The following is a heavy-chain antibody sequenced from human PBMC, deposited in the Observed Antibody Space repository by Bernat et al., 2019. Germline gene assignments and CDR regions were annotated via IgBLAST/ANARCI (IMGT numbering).Heavy chain of an antibody. J-gene: IGHJ4*02. D-gene: IGHD6-19*01. CDR1: GFTFSSYA. V-gene: IGHV3-30-3*01. CDR3: ARDSHGYSSGWYPSSVY. CDR2: ISYDGSNK. Sequence: VQLVESGGGLVQPGGSLRLSCAASGFTFSSYAMHWVRQAPGKGLEWVAVISYDGSNKYYADSVKGRFTISRDNSKNTLYLQMNSLRAEDTAVYYCARDSHGYSSGWYPSSVYWGQGTLVTVSS.